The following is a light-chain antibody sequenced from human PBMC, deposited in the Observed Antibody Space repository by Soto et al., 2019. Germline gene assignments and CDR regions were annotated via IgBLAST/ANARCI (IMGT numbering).Light chain of an antibody. CDR1: QSVSSY. V-gene: IGKV3-11*01. Sequence: ETVLTQSPVTLSLSPGERATLFCRASQSVSSYLAWYQQKPGQAPRLLIYDASNRASGIPARFSGSGSGTDFTLTISSLEPEDFTFYYCQQRSNWPPTFGGRTRLEIK. CDR2: DAS. CDR3: QQRSNWPPT. J-gene: IGKJ4*01.